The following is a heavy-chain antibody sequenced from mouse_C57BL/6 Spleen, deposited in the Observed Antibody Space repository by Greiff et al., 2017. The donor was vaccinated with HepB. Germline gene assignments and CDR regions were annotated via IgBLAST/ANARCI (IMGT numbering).Heavy chain of an antibody. J-gene: IGHJ2*01. CDR2: IDPSDSYT. Sequence: QVQLQQSGAELVKPGASVKLSCKASGYTFTSYWMQWVKQRPGQGLEWIGEIDPSDSYTNYNQKFKGKATLTVDTSSSTAYMQLSSLTSEDSAVYYCARGGYYYGSRGDYWGQGTTLTVSS. V-gene: IGHV1-50*01. CDR1: GYTFTSYW. D-gene: IGHD1-1*01. CDR3: ARGGYYYGSRGDY.